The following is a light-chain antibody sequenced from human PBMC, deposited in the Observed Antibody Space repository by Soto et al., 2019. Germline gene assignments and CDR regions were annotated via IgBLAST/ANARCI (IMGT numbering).Light chain of an antibody. J-gene: IGKJ1*01. CDR1: ESVSNN. V-gene: IGKV3-15*01. CDR2: GAS. CDR3: HQRQSWPRT. Sequence: EIVMTQSPATLSLSPGERATLSCRASESVSNNLAWYQQKAGQAPRLLIYGASTRATGIPARFSGTGSGTEFTLTISSLQSEDFALYYCHQRQSWPRTFGQGTKVDIK.